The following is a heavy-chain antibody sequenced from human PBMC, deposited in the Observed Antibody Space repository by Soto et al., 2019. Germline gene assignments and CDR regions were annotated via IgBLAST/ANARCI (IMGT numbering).Heavy chain of an antibody. CDR1: GGSINNFH. D-gene: IGHD5-18*01. CDR3: ATIKSGYSYGSITAF. V-gene: IGHV4-59*01. J-gene: IGHJ4*02. Sequence: PSETLCLTCSVSGGSINNFHWSWIRQPPGKGLEWIGFVFYSGRTTYNPSLQSRVTISVDTSHNHFSLKVRSVTAADTATYYCATIKSGYSYGSITAFWGQGKLVTGSS. CDR2: VFYSGRT.